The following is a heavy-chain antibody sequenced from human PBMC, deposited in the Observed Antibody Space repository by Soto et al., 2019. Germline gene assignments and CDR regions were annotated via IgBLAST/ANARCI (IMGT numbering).Heavy chain of an antibody. CDR2: ISSSSSYI. D-gene: IGHD6-13*01. CDR3: ARDDWHSSSWYGDYYYYYGMDV. CDR1: GFTFSSYS. J-gene: IGHJ6*02. V-gene: IGHV3-21*01. Sequence: PGGSLRLSCAASGFTFSSYSMNWVRQAPGKGLEWVSSISSSSSYIYYADSVKGRFAISRDNAKNSLYLQMNSLRAEDTAVYYCARDDWHSSSWYGDYYYYYGMDVWGQGTTVTVSS.